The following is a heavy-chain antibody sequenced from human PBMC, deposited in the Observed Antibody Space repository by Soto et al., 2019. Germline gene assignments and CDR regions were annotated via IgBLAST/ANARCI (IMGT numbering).Heavy chain of an antibody. CDR3: ARGLSGYDPYNWFDP. CDR1: GYTFTSYD. J-gene: IGHJ5*02. Sequence: ASVKVSCKASGYTFTSYDINWVRQANGQGLEWMGWMNPNSGNTGYAQKFQGRVTMTRNTSISTAYMELSSLRSEDTAVYYCARGLSGYDPYNWFDPWGQGTLVTVS. CDR2: MNPNSGNT. D-gene: IGHD5-12*01. V-gene: IGHV1-8*01.